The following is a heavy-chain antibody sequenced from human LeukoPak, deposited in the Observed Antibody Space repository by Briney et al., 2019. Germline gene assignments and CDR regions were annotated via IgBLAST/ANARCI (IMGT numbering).Heavy chain of an antibody. D-gene: IGHD3-22*01. CDR1: GFTFSSYS. CDR3: ARSSSNGVYYYDSSGPGFGY. J-gene: IGHJ4*02. V-gene: IGHV3-21*01. CDR2: ISSSSSYI. Sequence: GGSLRLSCAASGFTFSSYSMNWVRQAPGKGLEWVSSISSSSSYIYYADSVKGRFTISRDNAKNSLYLQMNSLRAEDTAVYYCARSSSNGVYYYDSSGPGFGYWGQGTLVTVSS.